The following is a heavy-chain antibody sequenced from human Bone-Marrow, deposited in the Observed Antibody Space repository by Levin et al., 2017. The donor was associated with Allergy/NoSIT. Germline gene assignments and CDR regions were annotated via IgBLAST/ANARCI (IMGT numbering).Heavy chain of an antibody. D-gene: IGHD2-21*01. Sequence: RPSETLSLTCTVSGGSISGSTYYWGWIRQPPGKGLEWIGSIYYDGSTYYNPSLKSRITLSVDTSRNQFSLKVRSVTAADTAVYYCASRTYRDWGQGTLVTVSS. CDR1: GGSISGSTYY. V-gene: IGHV4-39*01. CDR3: ASRTYRD. CDR2: IYYDGST. J-gene: IGHJ4*02.